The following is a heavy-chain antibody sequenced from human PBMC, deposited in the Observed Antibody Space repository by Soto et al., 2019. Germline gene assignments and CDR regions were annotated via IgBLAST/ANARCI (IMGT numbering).Heavy chain of an antibody. CDR1: GFTFSSYA. Sequence: GGSLRLSCAASGFTFSSYAMSWVRQAPGKGLEWVSAISGSGGSTYYADSVKGRFTISRDNSKNTLYLQMNSLRAEDTAVYYCAKSGFLEWLLDLYYYYYMDVWGKGTTVTVSS. CDR3: AKSGFLEWLLDLYYYYYMDV. CDR2: ISGSGGST. V-gene: IGHV3-23*01. J-gene: IGHJ6*03. D-gene: IGHD3-3*01.